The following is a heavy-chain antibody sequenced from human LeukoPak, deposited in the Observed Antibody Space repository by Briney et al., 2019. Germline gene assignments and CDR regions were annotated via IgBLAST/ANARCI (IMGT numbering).Heavy chain of an antibody. J-gene: IGHJ3*01. CDR2: INRDGSKN. CDR3: TRDSSPYCGDDCYFDAFDL. V-gene: IGHV3-7*03. D-gene: IGHD2-21*02. CDR1: EFTFGSYW. Sequence: GGSLRLSCAASEFTFGSYWMTWVRQAPGKGLEWVANINRDGSKNHFVDSVKGRFTISRDNAKNFLYLQMNSLRAEDTAVYFCTRDSSPYCGDDCYFDAFDLWGQGTMVTVSS.